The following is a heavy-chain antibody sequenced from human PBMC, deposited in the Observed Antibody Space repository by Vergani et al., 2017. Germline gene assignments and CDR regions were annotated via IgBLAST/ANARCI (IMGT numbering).Heavy chain of an antibody. V-gene: IGHV3-21*01. Sequence: EVQLVESGGGLVQPGGSLRLSCAASGFTFSSYWMSWVRQAPGKGLEWVSSISSSSSYIYYADSVKGRFTISRDNAKNSLYLQMNSLRAEDTAVYYCARGDYYGSGSPYDAFDIWGQGTMVTVSS. CDR3: ARGDYYGSGSPYDAFDI. J-gene: IGHJ3*02. CDR1: GFTFSSYW. D-gene: IGHD3-10*01. CDR2: ISSSSSYI.